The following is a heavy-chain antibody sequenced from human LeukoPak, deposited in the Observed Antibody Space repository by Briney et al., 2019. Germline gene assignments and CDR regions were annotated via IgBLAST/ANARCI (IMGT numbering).Heavy chain of an antibody. Sequence: PGGSLRLSCVASGFTFSEFAMNWVRQVPGKGPEWVSHIGGGGVDREYEESRKGRFTVSRDNSRNSLYLQMNSLRGEDTAIYYCAKDSIERNGVYDAFDVWGQGTKVTVAS. J-gene: IGHJ3*01. D-gene: IGHD2-8*01. CDR2: IGGGGVDR. CDR1: GFTFSEFA. CDR3: AKDSIERNGVYDAFDV. V-gene: IGHV3-23*01.